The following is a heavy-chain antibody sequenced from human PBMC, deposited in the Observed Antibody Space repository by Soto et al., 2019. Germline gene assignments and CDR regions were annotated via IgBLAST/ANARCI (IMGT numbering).Heavy chain of an antibody. Sequence: QVQLVESGGGVVQPGRSLRLSCAASGFTFSSYGMHWVRQAPGKGLEWVAVISYDGSNKYYADSVKGRFTISRDNSKNTLYLQMNSLRAEGTAVYYCAKDRSYDFWSGYPDYWGQGTLVTVSS. CDR3: AKDRSYDFWSGYPDY. V-gene: IGHV3-30*18. CDR1: GFTFSSYG. J-gene: IGHJ4*02. CDR2: ISYDGSNK. D-gene: IGHD3-3*01.